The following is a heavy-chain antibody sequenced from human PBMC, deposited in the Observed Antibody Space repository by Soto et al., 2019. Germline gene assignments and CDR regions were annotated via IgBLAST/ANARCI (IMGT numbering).Heavy chain of an antibody. Sequence: PGGSLTLSCAASGFTFSSYGMHWVRQAPGKGLEWVAVIWYDRSNKYYADSVKGRFTISRDNSKNTLYLQMNSLRAEDTAVYYCARDLHDYGDYYFDYWGQGTLVTVSS. V-gene: IGHV3-33*01. CDR1: GFTFSSYG. CDR3: ARDLHDYGDYYFDY. CDR2: IWYDRSNK. D-gene: IGHD4-17*01. J-gene: IGHJ4*02.